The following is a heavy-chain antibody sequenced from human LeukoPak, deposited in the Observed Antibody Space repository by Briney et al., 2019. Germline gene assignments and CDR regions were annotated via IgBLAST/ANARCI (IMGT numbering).Heavy chain of an antibody. CDR1: GFTFSSYA. Sequence: GGSLRLSCAASGFTFSSYAMHWVRQAPGKGLEWVAVISYDGSNKYYADSVKGRFTISRDNSKNTLYLQMNSLRAEDTAVYYRAKSFRPDGYNIADFDYWGQGTLVTVSS. CDR2: ISYDGSNK. D-gene: IGHD5-24*01. CDR3: AKSFRPDGYNIADFDY. V-gene: IGHV3-30*04. J-gene: IGHJ4*02.